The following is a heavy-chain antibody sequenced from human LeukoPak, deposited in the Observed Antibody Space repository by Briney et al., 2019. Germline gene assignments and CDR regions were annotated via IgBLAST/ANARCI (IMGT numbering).Heavy chain of an antibody. Sequence: SETLSLTCTVSGGSISSYYWSWIRQPPGKGLEWIGYIYYSGSTNYNPSLKSRVTISVDTSKNQFSLKLSSVTAADTAVYYCARTEYYYDSSGYFYYFDYWGQGTLVTVSP. J-gene: IGHJ4*02. V-gene: IGHV4-59*01. CDR1: GGSISSYY. D-gene: IGHD3-22*01. CDR2: IYYSGST. CDR3: ARTEYYYDSSGYFYYFDY.